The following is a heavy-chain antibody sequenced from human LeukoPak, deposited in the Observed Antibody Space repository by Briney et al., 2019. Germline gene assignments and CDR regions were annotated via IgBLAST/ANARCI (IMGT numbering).Heavy chain of an antibody. J-gene: IGHJ4*02. CDR2: IYYSGSI. Sequence: SETLSLTCTVSGGSISSYYWNWIRQTPGKGLEWIGYIYYSGSINYTPSLKSRVTISVDTSKNQISLKLSSVTAADTAVYYCARCSGWYRIDYWGQGTLVTVSS. D-gene: IGHD6-19*01. CDR1: GGSISSYY. CDR3: ARCSGWYRIDY. V-gene: IGHV4-59*01.